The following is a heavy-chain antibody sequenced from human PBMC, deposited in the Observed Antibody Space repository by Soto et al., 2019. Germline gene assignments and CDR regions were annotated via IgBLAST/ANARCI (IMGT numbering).Heavy chain of an antibody. D-gene: IGHD3-3*01. CDR3: VRRGYDFWSGYPNGDY. J-gene: IGHJ4*02. Sequence: GGSLRLSCSASGFTFSSYAMHWVRQAPGKGLEYVSAISSNGGSTYYADSVKGRFTISRVNSKNTLYLQMSSLRAEDTAVYYCVRRGYDFWSGYPNGDYWGQGTLVTVSS. CDR2: ISSNGGST. V-gene: IGHV3-64D*06. CDR1: GFTFSSYA.